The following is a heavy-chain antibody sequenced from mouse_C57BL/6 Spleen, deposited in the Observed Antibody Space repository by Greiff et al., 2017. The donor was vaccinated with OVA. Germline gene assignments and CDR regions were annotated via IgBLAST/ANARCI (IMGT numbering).Heavy chain of an antibody. CDR1: GFTFSSYG. Sequence: DVKLVESGGDLVKPGGSLKLSCAASGFTFSSYGMSWVRQTPDKRLEWVATISSGGSYTYFPDSVKGRFTISRDNAKNTLYLHMSSLKSEDTAMYYCARRRLTTVVARYFDVWGTGTTVTVSS. V-gene: IGHV5-6*02. CDR3: ARRRLTTVVARYFDV. D-gene: IGHD1-1*01. CDR2: ISSGGSYT. J-gene: IGHJ1*03.